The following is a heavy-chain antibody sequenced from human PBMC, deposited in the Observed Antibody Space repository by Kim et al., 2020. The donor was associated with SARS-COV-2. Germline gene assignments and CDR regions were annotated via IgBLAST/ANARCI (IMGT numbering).Heavy chain of an antibody. D-gene: IGHD3-10*01. Sequence: SVKVSCKASGFTFTSSAVQWVRQARGQRLEWIGWIVVGSGNTNYAQKFQERVTITRDMSTSTAYMELSSLRSEDTAVYYCAARGYYGSGQHYYYYYGMDVWGQGTTVTVSS. J-gene: IGHJ6*02. CDR2: IVVGSGNT. CDR1: GFTFTSSA. V-gene: IGHV1-58*01. CDR3: AARGYYGSGQHYYYYYGMDV.